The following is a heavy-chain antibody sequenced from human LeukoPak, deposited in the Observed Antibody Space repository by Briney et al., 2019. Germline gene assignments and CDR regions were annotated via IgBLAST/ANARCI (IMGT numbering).Heavy chain of an antibody. CDR2: IYTSGNT. CDR3: ARDGYYFDSSGYYF. V-gene: IGHV4-4*07. D-gene: IGHD3-22*01. Sequence: SETLSLTCTVSGGSLSSYYWSWIRQPAGKGLEWGGNIYTSGNTNYNPSLKSRVTMSVDTSKNQFSLKLRSVTAADTAVYYCARDGYYFDSSGYYFWGQGTLVTVSS. CDR1: GGSLSSYY. J-gene: IGHJ4*02.